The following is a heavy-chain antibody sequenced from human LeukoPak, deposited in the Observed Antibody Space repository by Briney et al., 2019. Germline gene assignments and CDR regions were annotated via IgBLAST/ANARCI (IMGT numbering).Heavy chain of an antibody. CDR1: GYTFTSYY. Sequence: ASVKVSCKASGYTFTSYYMHWVRQAPGQGLEWMGWINPNGGGTNYAQKFQGRVTMTRDTSISTAYMELSRLRPDDTAVYYCARDSFALYYYGSGTSFDIWGQGTMVTVSS. CDR3: ARDSFALYYYGSGTSFDI. D-gene: IGHD3-10*01. CDR2: INPNGGGT. J-gene: IGHJ3*02. V-gene: IGHV1-2*02.